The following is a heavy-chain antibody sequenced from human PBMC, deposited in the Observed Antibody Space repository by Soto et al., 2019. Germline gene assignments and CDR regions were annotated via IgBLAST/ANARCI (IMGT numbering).Heavy chain of an antibody. J-gene: IGHJ5*02. CDR3: ARHGIAAVNWFGP. V-gene: IGHV4-39*01. Sequence: PSETLSLTCTVSGGSISSSSYYWGWIRQPPGKGLEWIGSIYYSGSTYYNPSLKSRVTISVDTSKNQFSLKLSSVTAADTAVYYCARHGIAAVNWFGPWGQGTLVTVSS. CDR2: IYYSGST. D-gene: IGHD6-25*01. CDR1: GGSISSSSYY.